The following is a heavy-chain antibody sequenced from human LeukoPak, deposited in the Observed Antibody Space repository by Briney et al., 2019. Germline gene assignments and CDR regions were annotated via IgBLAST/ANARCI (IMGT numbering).Heavy chain of an antibody. D-gene: IGHD3-22*01. CDR3: ARKVGYYDTLPKWFDP. J-gene: IGHJ5*02. CDR1: GGSFSGYY. Sequence: SETLSLTCSVYGGSFSGYYWSWIRQPPGKGLEWIGGINHSGSTNYNPSLKSRVTISVDTSKNQFSLKLSSVTAADTAVYYCARKVGYYDTLPKWFDPWGQGTLVTVSS. V-gene: IGHV4-34*01. CDR2: INHSGST.